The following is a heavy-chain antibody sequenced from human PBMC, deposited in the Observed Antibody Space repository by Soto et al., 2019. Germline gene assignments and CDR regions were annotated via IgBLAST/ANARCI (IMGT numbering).Heavy chain of an antibody. CDR2: ISSSSSYI. J-gene: IGHJ4*02. Sequence: EVQLVESGGGLVKPGGSLRLSCAASGFTFSSYSMNWVRQAPGKGLEWVSSISSSSSYIYYADSVKGRFTISRDNAKNSLYLQMNSLRAEDTAVYYCARDGRRYDFWSGYYVYYFDYWGQGTLVTVSS. CDR3: ARDGRRYDFWSGYYVYYFDY. CDR1: GFTFSSYS. V-gene: IGHV3-21*01. D-gene: IGHD3-3*01.